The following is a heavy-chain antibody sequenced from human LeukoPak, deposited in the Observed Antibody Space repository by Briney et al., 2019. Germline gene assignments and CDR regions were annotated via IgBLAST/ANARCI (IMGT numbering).Heavy chain of an antibody. Sequence: SETLSLTCTVSGGSISSSRYYWGWIRQPPGKGLECIGTIYYSGSTYYNPSLKSRVTLSVDTSKNQFPLKLSSVTAADTAVYYCASVFYSSGLDGFDYWGQGTLVTVSS. CDR1: GGSISSSRYY. CDR3: ASVFYSSGLDGFDY. J-gene: IGHJ4*02. CDR2: IYYSGST. D-gene: IGHD6-19*01. V-gene: IGHV4-39*01.